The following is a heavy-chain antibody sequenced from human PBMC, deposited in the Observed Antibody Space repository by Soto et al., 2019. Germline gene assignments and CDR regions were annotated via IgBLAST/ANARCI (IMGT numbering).Heavy chain of an antibody. CDR1: GGTFSSYA. V-gene: IGHV1-69*12. D-gene: IGHD3-3*01. Sequence: QVQLVQSGAEVKKPGSSVKVSCKASGGTFSSYAISWVRQAPGQGLEWMGGIIPIFGTANYAQKFQGRVTITADESTSTAYMELSSLRSEDTAVYYCARDGGNYDFWSGYPHKTGYGMDVWGQGTTVNVSS. CDR3: ARDGGNYDFWSGYPHKTGYGMDV. CDR2: IIPIFGTA. J-gene: IGHJ6*02.